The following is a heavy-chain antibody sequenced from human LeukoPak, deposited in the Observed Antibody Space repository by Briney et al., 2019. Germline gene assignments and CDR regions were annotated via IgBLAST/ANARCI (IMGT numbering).Heavy chain of an antibody. CDR3: ASSTYDYVWGSYLQFDY. CDR2: IWYDGSNN. J-gene: IGHJ4*02. D-gene: IGHD3-16*02. CDR1: GFTFSSYG. Sequence: GGSLRLSCAASGFTFSSYGMHWVRQAPGKGLEWVAVIWYDGSNNYYADSVKGRFTISRDNSKNTLYLQMNSLRAEDTAVYYCASSTYDYVWGSYLQFDYWGQGTLVTVSS. V-gene: IGHV3-33*01.